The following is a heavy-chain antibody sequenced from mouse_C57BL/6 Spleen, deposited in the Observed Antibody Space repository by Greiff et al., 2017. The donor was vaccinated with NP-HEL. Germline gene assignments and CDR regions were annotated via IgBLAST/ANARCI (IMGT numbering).Heavy chain of an antibody. CDR3: ARGETAQVLDY. CDR2: INPNNGGT. J-gene: IGHJ2*01. CDR1: GYTFTDYN. V-gene: IGHV1-22*01. Sequence: EVKLQQSGPELVKPGASVKMSCKASGYTFTDYNMHWVKQSHGKSLEWIGYINPNNGGTSYNQKFKGKATLTVNKSSSTAYMELRSLTSEDSAVYYCARGETAQVLDYWGQGTTLTVSS. D-gene: IGHD3-2*02.